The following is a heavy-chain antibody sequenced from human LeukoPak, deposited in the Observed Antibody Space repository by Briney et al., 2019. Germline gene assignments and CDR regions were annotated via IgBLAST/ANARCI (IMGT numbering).Heavy chain of an antibody. D-gene: IGHD5-24*01. J-gene: IGHJ4*02. V-gene: IGHV1-18*01. CDR3: ARGGDGYNLGYYFDY. CDR2: ISAYNGNT. CDR1: GYTFTSYG. Sequence: ASVKVSCKASGYTFTSYGISWVRQAPGQGLEWMGWISAYNGNTNYAQKLQGRVTITADKSTSTAYMELSSLRSEDTAVYYCARGGDGYNLGYYFDYWGQGTLVTVSS.